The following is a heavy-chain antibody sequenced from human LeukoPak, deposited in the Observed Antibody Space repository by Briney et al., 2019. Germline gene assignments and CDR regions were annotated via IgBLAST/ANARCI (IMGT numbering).Heavy chain of an antibody. CDR2: ISSSSSYI. CDR1: GFTFSSYS. D-gene: IGHD3-22*01. CDR3: ARDETHDRSGYCNY. Sequence: PGGSLRLSCAASGFTFSSYSMNWVRQAPGKGLEWVSSISSSSSYIYYADSVKGRFTISRDNAKNSLYLQMNSLRAEDTAVYYCARDETHDRSGYCNYWGQGTLVTVSS. V-gene: IGHV3-21*01. J-gene: IGHJ4*02.